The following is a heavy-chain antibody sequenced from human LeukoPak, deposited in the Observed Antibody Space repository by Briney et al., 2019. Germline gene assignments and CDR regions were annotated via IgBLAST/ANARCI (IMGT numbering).Heavy chain of an antibody. J-gene: IGHJ3*02. V-gene: IGHV4-4*07. D-gene: IGHD3-3*01. CDR2: IYTSGST. Sequence: PSETLSLTCTVSGGSISSYYWSWIRQPAGKGLEWIGRIYTSGSTNYNPSLKSRVTMSVDTSKNQFSLKLSSVTAADTAVYYCARVAYYDFWSGQILGAFDIWGQGTMVTVSS. CDR1: GGSISSYY. CDR3: ARVAYYDFWSGQILGAFDI.